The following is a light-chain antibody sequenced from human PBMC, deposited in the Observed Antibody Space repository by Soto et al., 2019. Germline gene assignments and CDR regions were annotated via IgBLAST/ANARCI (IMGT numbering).Light chain of an antibody. Sequence: QSALTQPASVSGSPGQSITISCTGNSSDVGAYNYVSWYQHHPGKAPKLLIFEVNNRPSGVSNRFSGSKSGTTASLTISGLQVEDEADYYCSSYTSTSTPYVFGTGTKVTVL. CDR1: SSDVGAYNY. V-gene: IGLV2-14*01. J-gene: IGLJ1*01. CDR2: EVN. CDR3: SSYTSTSTPYV.